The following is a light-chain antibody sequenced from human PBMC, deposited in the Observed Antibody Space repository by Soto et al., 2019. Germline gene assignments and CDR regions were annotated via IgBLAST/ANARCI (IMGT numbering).Light chain of an antibody. CDR2: GAS. CDR1: QSVSSSY. J-gene: IGKJ3*01. Sequence: EIVLTQSPGTLSLSPGERATLSCRASQSVSSSYLAWYQQKPGQAPRLLIYGASSRATGIPDRFSGSGSGTEFNIPIRRLGPGNFDVDSCPQYGRSPPFTFGPGTKVDIK. CDR3: PQYGRSPPFT. V-gene: IGKV3-20*01.